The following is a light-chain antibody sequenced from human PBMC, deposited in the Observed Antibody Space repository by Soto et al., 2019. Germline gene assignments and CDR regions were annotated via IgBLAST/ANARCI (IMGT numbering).Light chain of an antibody. J-gene: IGKJ5*01. Sequence: EILLTQSPIPLSLSPWEMATLSCSASQSLSSSYFAGYQHKPGEGPRLLIYGAFTRATGIPERFSGSGSGTDFTLTISRLAPEDFAVYCYQQHETLITFGQGTRMEIK. V-gene: IGKV3-20*01. CDR1: QSLSSSY. CDR3: QQHETLIT. CDR2: GAF.